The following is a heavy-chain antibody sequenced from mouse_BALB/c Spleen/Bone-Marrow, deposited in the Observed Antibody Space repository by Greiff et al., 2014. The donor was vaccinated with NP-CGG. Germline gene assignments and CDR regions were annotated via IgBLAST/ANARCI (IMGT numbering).Heavy chain of an antibody. D-gene: IGHD2-2*01. J-gene: IGHJ1*01. CDR3: ARERYGYDGWYFDV. Sequence: DLVKPGASVKLSCKASGYTFTNYWINWIKQRPGQGLEWIGRIAPGSGSTYYNEMFKGSTTLTVGTSSSTAYIQLSSLSSEDSDVYFCARERYGYDGWYFDVWGAGTTVTVSS. CDR2: IAPGSGST. V-gene: IGHV1S41*01. CDR1: GYTFTNYW.